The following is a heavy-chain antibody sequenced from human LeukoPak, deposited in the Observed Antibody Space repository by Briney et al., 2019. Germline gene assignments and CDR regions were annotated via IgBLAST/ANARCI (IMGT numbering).Heavy chain of an antibody. CDR3: AREGFYYDSSCYYRKNPFDY. V-gene: IGHV3-21*01. CDR1: GFTFSSYS. Sequence: GGSLRLSCAVSGFTFSSYSMNWVRQAPGKGLEWVSSISSSGSYIYYADAVKGRFTFSRDNAKNSLYLQMNSLTAEDTAVYYCAREGFYYDSSCYYRKNPFDYWGQGSLVPVSS. D-gene: IGHD3-22*01. CDR2: ISSSGSYI. J-gene: IGHJ4*02.